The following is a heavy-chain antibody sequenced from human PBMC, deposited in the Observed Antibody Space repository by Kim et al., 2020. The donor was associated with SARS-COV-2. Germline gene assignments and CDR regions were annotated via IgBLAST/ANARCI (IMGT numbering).Heavy chain of an antibody. J-gene: IGHJ6*02. CDR1: GFTFSSYA. CDR2: ISYDGSNK. V-gene: IGHV3-30*04. CDR3: AMVRGGGYYYYGMDV. D-gene: IGHD3-10*01. Sequence: GGSLRLSCAASGFTFSSYAMHWVRQAPGKGLEWVAVISYDGSNKYYADSVKGRFTISRDNSKNTLYLQMKSLRAEDTAVYYCAMVRGGGYYYYGMDVWGQGTTVTVSS.